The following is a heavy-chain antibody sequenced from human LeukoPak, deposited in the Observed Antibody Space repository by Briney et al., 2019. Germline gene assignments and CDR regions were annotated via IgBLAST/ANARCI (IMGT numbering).Heavy chain of an antibody. CDR3: TTDLGTYYHGSQRLIPIDY. V-gene: IGHV3-15*01. D-gene: IGHD3-10*01. CDR1: GFTFTNAW. J-gene: IGHJ4*02. CDR2: IKSKTDGETT. Sequence: GGSLRLSCVDSGFTFTNAWMSWVRQAPGKGLEWIGRIKSKTDGETTNYAEPVRGRFTISRGDSKSAVYLQMNSLKIEDTTVYYCTTDLGTYYHGSQRLIPIDYWGQGTLVTVSS.